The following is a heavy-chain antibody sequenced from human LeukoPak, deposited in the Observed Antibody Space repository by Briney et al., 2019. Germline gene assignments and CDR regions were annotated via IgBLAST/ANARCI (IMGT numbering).Heavy chain of an antibody. CDR3: AKDRGPYYYDSSGYPDY. CDR2: IYSGGST. Sequence: GGSLRLSCAASEFSVGSNYMTWVRQAPGKGLEWVSLIYSGGSTYYADSVKGRFTISRDNSKNTLYLQMNSLRAEDTAVYYCAKDRGPYYYDSSGYPDYWGQGTLVTVSS. CDR1: EFSVGSNY. J-gene: IGHJ4*02. D-gene: IGHD3-22*01. V-gene: IGHV3-53*01.